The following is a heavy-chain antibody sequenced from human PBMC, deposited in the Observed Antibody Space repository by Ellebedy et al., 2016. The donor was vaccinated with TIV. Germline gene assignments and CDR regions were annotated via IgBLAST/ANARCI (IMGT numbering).Heavy chain of an antibody. CDR3: AKSHDSNGYHYVGAFDI. V-gene: IGHV3-23*01. J-gene: IGHJ3*02. CDR1: GFTFSSYA. Sequence: GESLKISCAASGFTFSSYAMSWVRQAPGKGLEWVSVISGSGGDTSYTDSVKGRFTISSDNAKNTLYLQMHSLRAEDTAVYYCAKSHDSNGYHYVGAFDIWGQGTMVTASS. CDR2: ISGSGGDT. D-gene: IGHD3-22*01.